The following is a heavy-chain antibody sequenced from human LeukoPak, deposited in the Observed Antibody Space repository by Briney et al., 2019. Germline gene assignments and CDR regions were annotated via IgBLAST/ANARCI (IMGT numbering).Heavy chain of an antibody. CDR1: GGSISSYY. Sequence: PSETLSLTCTVSGGSISSYYWSWIRQPPGKGLEWIGYIYYSGSTNYNPSLKSRVTISVDTSKNQLSLKLSSVTAADTAVYYCARVQEMATSFDYWGQGTLVTVSS. V-gene: IGHV4-59*01. CDR3: ARVQEMATSFDY. D-gene: IGHD5-24*01. CDR2: IYYSGST. J-gene: IGHJ4*02.